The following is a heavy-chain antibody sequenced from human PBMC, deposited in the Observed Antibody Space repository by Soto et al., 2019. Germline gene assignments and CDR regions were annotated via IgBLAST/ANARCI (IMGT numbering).Heavy chain of an antibody. CDR2: ISYDGSNK. V-gene: IGHV3-30*18. Sequence: SLRLSCAASGFTFSSYGMHWVRQAPGKGLEWVAVISYDGSNKYYADSVKGRFTISRDNSKNTLYRQMNSLRAEDTAVYYCAKDISGSYFSQGLDYWGQGTLVTVSS. J-gene: IGHJ4*02. D-gene: IGHD1-26*01. CDR1: GFTFSSYG. CDR3: AKDISGSYFSQGLDY.